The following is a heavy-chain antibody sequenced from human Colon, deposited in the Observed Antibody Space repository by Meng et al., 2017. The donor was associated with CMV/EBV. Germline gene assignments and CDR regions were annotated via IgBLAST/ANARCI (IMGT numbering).Heavy chain of an antibody. D-gene: IGHD4/OR15-4a*01. Sequence: GESLKISCAASGFTFSSYAMSWVRQTPGKGLEWVSTIDSSGAYIADSVKGRFTVSRDNSKNTVYLQMNNLRAEDTALYYCAKHVAGPNKGWFDPWGQGTLVTVSS. V-gene: IGHV3-23*05. CDR1: GFTFSSYA. J-gene: IGHJ5*02. CDR3: AKHVAGPNKGWFDP. CDR2: IDSSGA.